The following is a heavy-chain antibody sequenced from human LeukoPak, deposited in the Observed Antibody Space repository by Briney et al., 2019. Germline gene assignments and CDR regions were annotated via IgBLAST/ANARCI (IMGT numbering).Heavy chain of an antibody. CDR3: AKAGGERGIQLWPFDC. CDR2: ISGSGGST. V-gene: IGHV3-23*01. Sequence: GGSLRLSCAASGFTISTYAMSWVRQAPGKGLEWVSVISGSGGSTYYADSVKGRFTISRDNSKNTLYLQMNSLRAEDTAIYHCAKAGGERGIQLWPFDCWGQGTQVTVSS. D-gene: IGHD5-18*01. J-gene: IGHJ4*02. CDR1: GFTISTYA.